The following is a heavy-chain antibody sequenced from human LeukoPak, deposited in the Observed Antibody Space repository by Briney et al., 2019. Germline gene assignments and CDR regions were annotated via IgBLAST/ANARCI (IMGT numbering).Heavy chain of an antibody. J-gene: IGHJ4*02. V-gene: IGHV4-59*01. D-gene: IGHD3-10*01. CDR1: GGSISSYY. CDR2: IYYSGST. CDR3: ARDIYGSGSLFDY. Sequence: SETLSLTCTVSGGSISSYYWSWIRQPPGKGLEWIGYIYYSGSTNYNPSLKSRATISVDTSKNQFSLKLSSVTAADTAVYYCARDIYGSGSLFDYWGQGTLVTVSS.